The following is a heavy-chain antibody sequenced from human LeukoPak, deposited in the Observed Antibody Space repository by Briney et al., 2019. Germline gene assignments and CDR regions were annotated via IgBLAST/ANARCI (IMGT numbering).Heavy chain of an antibody. V-gene: IGHV4-61*02. D-gene: IGHD3-10*01. CDR2: IYTSGST. CDR3: ARESGSGSPLDY. Sequence: PSQTLSLTCTVSGGSISSGSYYWSWIRQPAGKGLEWIGRIYTSGSTNYNPSLKSRVTISVDTSKNQFSLKLSSVTAADTAVYYCARESGSGSPLDYWGQGTLVTVSS. J-gene: IGHJ4*02. CDR1: GGSISSGSYY.